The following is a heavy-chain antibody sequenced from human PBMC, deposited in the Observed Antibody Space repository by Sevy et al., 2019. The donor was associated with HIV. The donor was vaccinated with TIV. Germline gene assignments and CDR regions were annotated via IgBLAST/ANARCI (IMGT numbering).Heavy chain of an antibody. D-gene: IGHD6-13*01. V-gene: IGHV3-30*18. CDR3: AKIPGGDYSSSWQPFDY. J-gene: IGHJ4*02. CDR2: ISYDGSNK. Sequence: GGSLRRSCAASGFTFSSYGMHWVRQAPGKGLEWVAVISYDGSNKYYADSVKGRFTISRDNSKNTLYLQMNSLRAEETAVYYCAKIPGGDYSSSWQPFDYWGQGTLVTVSS. CDR1: GFTFSSYG.